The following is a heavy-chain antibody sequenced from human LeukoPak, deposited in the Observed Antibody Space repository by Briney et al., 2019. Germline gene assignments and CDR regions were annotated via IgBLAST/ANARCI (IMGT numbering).Heavy chain of an antibody. V-gene: IGHV3-48*01. CDR1: GFTFSSYS. D-gene: IGHD5-18*01. CDR3: ARDRGYSYGPGGYFDY. Sequence: GGSLRLSCAASGFTFSSYSMNWVRQAPGKGLEWVSYISSSSSTIYYADSVKGRFTISRDNAKNSLYLQMNSLRAEDTAVYYCARDRGYSYGPGGYFDYWGQGTLVTVSS. J-gene: IGHJ4*02. CDR2: ISSSSSTI.